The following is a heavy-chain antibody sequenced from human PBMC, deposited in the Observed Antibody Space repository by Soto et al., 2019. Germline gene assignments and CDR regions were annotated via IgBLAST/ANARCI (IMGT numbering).Heavy chain of an antibody. J-gene: IGHJ4*02. CDR2: IYYSGST. CDR1: GGSISSYY. V-gene: IGHV4-59*01. CDR3: ARGEDCSGGSCYSPGLDFDY. Sequence: PSETLSLTCTVSGGSISSYYWSWIRQPPGKGLEWIGYIYYSGSTIYNPSLKSRVTISVDTSKNQFSLKLSSVTAADTAVYYCARGEDCSGGSCYSPGLDFDYWGQGTLVTVSS. D-gene: IGHD2-15*01.